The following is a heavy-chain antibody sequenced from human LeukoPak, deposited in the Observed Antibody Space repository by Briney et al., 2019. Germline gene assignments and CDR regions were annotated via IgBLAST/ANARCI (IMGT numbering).Heavy chain of an antibody. Sequence: AGESLQISCKGSGCIFTSYWIGWVRQMPGKGLEWMGIIYPGDSDTRYSPSFQGQVTISADKSISTAYLQWSSLKASDTAMYYCARHEVGYSSSWYMDYWGQGTLVTVSS. J-gene: IGHJ4*02. CDR2: IYPGDSDT. CDR3: ARHEVGYSSSWYMDY. V-gene: IGHV5-51*01. D-gene: IGHD6-13*01. CDR1: GCIFTSYW.